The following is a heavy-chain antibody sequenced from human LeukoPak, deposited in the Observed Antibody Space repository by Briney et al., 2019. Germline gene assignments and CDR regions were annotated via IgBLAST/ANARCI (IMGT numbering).Heavy chain of an antibody. V-gene: IGHV5-51*01. CDR1: GYSFTSYW. CDR3: ARLYYDFWSGYYRGNNWFDP. J-gene: IGHJ5*02. CDR2: IYPGDSDT. Sequence: GESLRISCKGSGYSFTSYWIGWVRQMPGKGLEWMGIIYPGDSDTRYSPSFQGQVTISADKSISTAYLQWSSLKASDTAMYYCARLYYDFWSGYYRGNNWFDPWGQGTLVTVSS. D-gene: IGHD3-3*01.